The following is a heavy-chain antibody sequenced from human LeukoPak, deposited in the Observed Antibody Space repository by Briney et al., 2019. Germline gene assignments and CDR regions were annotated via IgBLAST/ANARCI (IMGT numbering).Heavy chain of an antibody. CDR3: ARGPFFYGDYYYYYGMDV. J-gene: IGHJ6*02. CDR1: GFTFSSYW. Sequence: GGSLRLSCAASGFTFSSYWMSWVRQAPGKGLEWVANIKQDGSEKYYVDSVKGRFTISRDNAKNSLYLQMNSLRAKDTAVYYCARGPFFYGDYYYYYGMDVWGQGTTVTVSS. CDR2: IKQDGSEK. D-gene: IGHD4-17*01. V-gene: IGHV3-7*01.